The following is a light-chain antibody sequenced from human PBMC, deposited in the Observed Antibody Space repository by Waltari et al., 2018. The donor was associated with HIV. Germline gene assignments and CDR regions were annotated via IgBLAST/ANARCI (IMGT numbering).Light chain of an antibody. CDR1: SRDVGGYNY. J-gene: IGLJ3*02. CDR3: SSYTSSSTWV. Sequence: QSALTQPASVSGSPGQSITISCTGTSRDVGGYNYVSWYQQHPGKAPKLMIYDVSNPPSVFSNPFSGSKSGNTASLTISALQAEDEADYYFSSYTSSSTWVFVGGTKLTF. V-gene: IGLV2-14*03. CDR2: DVS.